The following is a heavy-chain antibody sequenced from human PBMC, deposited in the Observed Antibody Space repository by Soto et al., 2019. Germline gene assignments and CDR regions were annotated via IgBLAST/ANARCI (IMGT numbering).Heavy chain of an antibody. V-gene: IGHV3-23*01. CDR3: AKDRVAVAQRGYFDY. CDR2: ISGSGGSI. D-gene: IGHD6-19*01. CDR1: GFTFSSYA. Sequence: GGSLRLSCAASGFTFSSYAMSWVRQAPGKGLKWVSAISGSGGSIYYADSVKGRFTISRDNSKNTLYLQMNSLRAEDTAVYYCAKDRVAVAQRGYFDYWGQGTLVTVSS. J-gene: IGHJ4*02.